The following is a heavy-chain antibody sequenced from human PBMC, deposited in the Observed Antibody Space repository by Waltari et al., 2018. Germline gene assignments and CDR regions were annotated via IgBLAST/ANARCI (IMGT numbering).Heavy chain of an antibody. V-gene: IGHV3-11*01. Sequence: QVQLVESGGALVKPGGSLRLSCTASGFRFGDYYMNWIRQTPRKGLEWVSYIRSSGDTIYDAAAVKGRFTVSRDNAINSLFLQMNSLGVEDTAIYYCTTGPKVVLYNYWGQGTLVTVSS. J-gene: IGHJ4*02. CDR1: GFRFGDYY. D-gene: IGHD2-15*01. CDR2: IRSSGDTI. CDR3: TTGPKVVLYNY.